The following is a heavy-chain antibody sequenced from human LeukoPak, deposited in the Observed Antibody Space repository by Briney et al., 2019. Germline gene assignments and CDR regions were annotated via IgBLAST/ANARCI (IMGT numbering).Heavy chain of an antibody. Sequence: GSLRLSCAASGFTFSSYAMSWIRQPPGKGLEWIGYIYYRGSTKYNPSLKSRVTISVDTSNNQFSLKLSSVTAADTAVYYCAAAAYGSGSYTVDYWGQGTLVTVSS. D-gene: IGHD3-10*01. J-gene: IGHJ4*02. CDR1: GFTFSSYA. CDR3: AAAAYGSGSYTVDY. CDR2: IYYRGST. V-gene: IGHV4-59*01.